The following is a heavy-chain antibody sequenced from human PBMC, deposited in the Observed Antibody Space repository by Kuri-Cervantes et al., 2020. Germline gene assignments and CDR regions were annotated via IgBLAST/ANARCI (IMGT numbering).Heavy chain of an antibody. Sequence: ASVKVSCKASGYTFTSYYMHWVRQAPGQGLEWMGIINPSGGSTSYAQKFQGRVTMTRDTSTSTVYMELSSLRSEDTAVYYCARDSPAYCTGGVCYARNWFDPWGQGTLVTVSS. CDR1: GYTFTSYY. CDR2: INPSGGST. V-gene: IGHV1-46*01. D-gene: IGHD2-8*02. CDR3: ARDSPAYCTGGVCYARNWFDP. J-gene: IGHJ5*02.